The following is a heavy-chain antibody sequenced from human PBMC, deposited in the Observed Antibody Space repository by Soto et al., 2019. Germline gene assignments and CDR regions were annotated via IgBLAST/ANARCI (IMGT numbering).Heavy chain of an antibody. CDR2: ISAYNGNT. Sequence: QVQLVQSGAEVKKPGASVKVSCKASGYTFTSYGISWVRQAPGQGVEWMGWISAYNGNTNYAQKLQGRVTMTTDQSPSTAYMGLRSLRSDETAVYYCARDSSSWSALDYWGQGTLVTVSS. J-gene: IGHJ4*02. V-gene: IGHV1-18*04. CDR1: GYTFTSYG. D-gene: IGHD6-13*01. CDR3: ARDSSSWSALDY.